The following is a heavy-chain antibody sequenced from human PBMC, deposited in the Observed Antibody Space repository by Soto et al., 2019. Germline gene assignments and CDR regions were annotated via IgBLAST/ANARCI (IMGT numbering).Heavy chain of an antibody. J-gene: IGHJ4*02. CDR2: IKSKTDGGTT. Sequence: EVQLVESGGGLVKPGGSLRLSCAASGFTFSNAWMSWVRQAPGKGLEWVGRIKSKTDGGTTDYAAPVKGRFTISRDDSKNTLYLQMNSLKTEDTAVYYCATDVAMVTGQQLVRRDYWGQGTLVTVSS. CDR1: GFTFSNAW. CDR3: ATDVAMVTGQQLVRRDY. V-gene: IGHV3-15*01. D-gene: IGHD6-13*01.